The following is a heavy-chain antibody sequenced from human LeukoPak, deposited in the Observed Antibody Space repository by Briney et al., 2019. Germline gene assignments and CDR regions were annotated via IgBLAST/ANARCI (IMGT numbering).Heavy chain of an antibody. CDR3: ARNPTVTTRRPRTSWFDP. CDR1: GYTFTIYD. D-gene: IGHD4-17*01. Sequence: ASVKVSCKASGYTFTIYDINWVRQATGQGLEWMGWMNPNSGNTGYAQKFQGRVTMTRNTSISTDYMELSSLRSEDTAVYYCARNPTVTTRRPRTSWFDPWGQGTLVTVSS. CDR2: MNPNSGNT. J-gene: IGHJ5*02. V-gene: IGHV1-8*01.